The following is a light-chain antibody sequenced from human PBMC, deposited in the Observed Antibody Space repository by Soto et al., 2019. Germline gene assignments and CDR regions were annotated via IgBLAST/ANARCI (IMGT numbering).Light chain of an antibody. Sequence: EIVLTQSPATLSLSPWERATLSCRASQSVSSYLAWYQQKAGQAPRLLIYDASNRATGIPARFSGSGSGTDFTLTISSLEPEDFAVYFCQHRSNWPLTFGQGTRLEIK. CDR2: DAS. V-gene: IGKV3-11*01. CDR3: QHRSNWPLT. J-gene: IGKJ5*01. CDR1: QSVSSY.